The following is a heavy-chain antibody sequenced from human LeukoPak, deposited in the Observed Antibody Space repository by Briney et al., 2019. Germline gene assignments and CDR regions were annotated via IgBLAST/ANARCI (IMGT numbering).Heavy chain of an antibody. Sequence: PGGSLRLSCAASGFTFNSYWMHWVRQAPGKGLVWVSRISNDGSDATYADFVKGRFTISRDNGKNMLYLQMNGLRPDDTAVYYCARDRPHNWFDPWGQGTQVTVSS. V-gene: IGHV3-74*01. CDR3: ARDRPHNWFDP. CDR2: ISNDGSDA. J-gene: IGHJ5*02. CDR1: GFTFNSYW.